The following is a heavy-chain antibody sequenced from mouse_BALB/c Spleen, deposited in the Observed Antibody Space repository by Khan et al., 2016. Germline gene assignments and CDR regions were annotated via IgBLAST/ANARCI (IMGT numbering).Heavy chain of an antibody. CDR3: ARGGSSYEGAMDF. CDR1: GYSITSDYA. V-gene: IGHV3-2*02. D-gene: IGHD1-1*01. J-gene: IGHJ4*01. CDR2: ISFSGST. Sequence: EVQLQESGPGLVKPSQSLSLTCTVTGYSITSDYAWNWIRQSPENKLEWMGYISFSGSTSYTPSLKSRISVTRDTSKNQFFLQLNSVTSEDTATYYCARGGSSYEGAMDFWGQGTSVTVSS.